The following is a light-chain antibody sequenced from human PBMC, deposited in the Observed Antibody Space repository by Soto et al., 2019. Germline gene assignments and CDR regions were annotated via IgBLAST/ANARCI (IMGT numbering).Light chain of an antibody. Sequence: EIVMTQSPAILSVSPGERVTLSCRAGQSVSNNLAWYQHKPGLSARLLIYGASTRATGIPARFSGSGSGTEFTLTITSLQPEDFAVYYCQQYNYLITFGQGTRLEIK. CDR2: GAS. CDR3: QQYNYLIT. CDR1: QSVSNN. J-gene: IGKJ5*01. V-gene: IGKV3-15*01.